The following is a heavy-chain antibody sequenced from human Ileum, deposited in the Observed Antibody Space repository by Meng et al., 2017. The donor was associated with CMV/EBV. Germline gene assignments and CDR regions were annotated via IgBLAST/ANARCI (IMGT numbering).Heavy chain of an antibody. D-gene: IGHD3-10*01. V-gene: IGHV4-34*01. CDR3: ARRVGSGRYYFDY. J-gene: IGHJ4*02. Sequence: CAVYGGSFTCYLCSWIRQSPGKGLEWIGEINYSETINYNPSLKSRVTMSVDASRNQFSLKLSSVTAADTALYYCARRVGSGRYYFDYWSQGTLVTVSS. CDR2: INYSETI. CDR1: GGSFTCYL.